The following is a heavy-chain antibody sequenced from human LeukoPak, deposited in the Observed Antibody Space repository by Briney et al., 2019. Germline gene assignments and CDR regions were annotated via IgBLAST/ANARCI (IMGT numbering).Heavy chain of an antibody. D-gene: IGHD2-2*01. V-gene: IGHV3-64*01. CDR1: GFTFSSYA. Sequence: QPGGSLRLSCAASGFTFSSYAMHWVRQAPGKGLEYVSAISSNGGITYYANSVKGRFTISRDNSKNTLYLQMGSLRAEDMAVYYCARVGNTSYYYYGMDVWGQGTTVTVSS. CDR2: ISSNGGIT. J-gene: IGHJ6*02. CDR3: ARVGNTSYYYYGMDV.